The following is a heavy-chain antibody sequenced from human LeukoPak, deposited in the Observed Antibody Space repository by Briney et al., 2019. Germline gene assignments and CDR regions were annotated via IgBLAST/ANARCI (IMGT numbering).Heavy chain of an antibody. Sequence: VASVKVSCKASGGTFSSYAISWVRQAPGQGLEWMGGIIPIFGTANYAQKFQGRVTITADESTSTAYMELSSLRSEDTAVYYCARGGYYDSSGPLDPDAFDIWGQGTMVTVSS. CDR2: IIPIFGTA. D-gene: IGHD3-22*01. J-gene: IGHJ3*02. V-gene: IGHV1-69*01. CDR1: GGTFSSYA. CDR3: ARGGYYDSSGPLDPDAFDI.